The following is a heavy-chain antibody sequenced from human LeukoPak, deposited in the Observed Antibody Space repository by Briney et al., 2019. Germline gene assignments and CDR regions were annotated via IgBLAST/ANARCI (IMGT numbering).Heavy chain of an antibody. CDR3: ARDPVSNNWYPMYYFDY. CDR2: IYSGGST. Sequence: GGSLRLSCAASGFTVSSNYMSWVRQAPGKGLEWVSVIYSGGSTYYADSVKGRFTISRDNSKNTLYLQMNSLRAEDTAVYYCARDPVSNNWYPMYYFDYWGQGTLVTVSS. V-gene: IGHV3-66*01. CDR1: GFTVSSNY. J-gene: IGHJ4*02. D-gene: IGHD6-13*01.